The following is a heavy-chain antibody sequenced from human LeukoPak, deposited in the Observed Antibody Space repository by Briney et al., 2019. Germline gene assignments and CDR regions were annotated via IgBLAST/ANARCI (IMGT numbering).Heavy chain of an antibody. CDR3: AKAYSSSWYYFDY. CDR1: GFTFSSYW. CDR2: IKQDGSEK. D-gene: IGHD6-13*01. V-gene: IGHV3-7*03. J-gene: IGHJ4*02. Sequence: GGSLRLSCAASGFTFSSYWMSWVRQAPGKGLEWVANIKQDGSEKYYVDSVKGRFTISRDNSKNTLYLQMNSLRAEDTAVYYCAKAYSSSWYYFDYWGQGTLVTVSS.